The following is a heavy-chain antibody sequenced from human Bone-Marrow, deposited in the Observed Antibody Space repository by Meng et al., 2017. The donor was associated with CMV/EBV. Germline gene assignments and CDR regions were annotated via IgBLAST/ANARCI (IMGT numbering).Heavy chain of an antibody. Sequence: ASVKVSCKASGYTFTGYYMHWVRQAPGQGLEWMGWINPNSGGTNYAQKFQGRVTMTRDTSTSTAYMELSRLRSDDTAVYYCARGPYSSSDNWFDPWGQGTLVTVSS. J-gene: IGHJ5*02. CDR2: INPNSGGT. CDR1: GYTFTGYY. CDR3: ARGPYSSSDNWFDP. D-gene: IGHD6-13*01. V-gene: IGHV1-2*02.